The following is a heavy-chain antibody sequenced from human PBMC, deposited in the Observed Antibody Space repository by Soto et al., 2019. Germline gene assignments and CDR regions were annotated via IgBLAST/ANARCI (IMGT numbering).Heavy chain of an antibody. CDR1: GFTFSSYG. J-gene: IGHJ6*02. CDR3: AKDRGWFGETIYYGMDV. V-gene: IGHV3-30*18. Sequence: QVQLVESGGGVVQPGRSLRLSCAASGFTFSSYGMHWVRQAPGKGLEWVAVISYDGSNKYYADSVKGRFTISRDNSKNTLYLQMNSLRAEDTAVYYCAKDRGWFGETIYYGMDVWGQGTTVTVSS. CDR2: ISYDGSNK. D-gene: IGHD3-10*01.